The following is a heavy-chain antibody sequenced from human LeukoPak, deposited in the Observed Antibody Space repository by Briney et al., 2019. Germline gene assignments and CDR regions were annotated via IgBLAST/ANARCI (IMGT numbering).Heavy chain of an antibody. CDR2: IYYSGST. J-gene: IGHJ3*02. CDR3: ARGNPPDGYTTDAFDI. Sequence: SETLSLTCTVSGGSISSGGYYWSWLRQHPGKGLEWIGYIYYSGSTYYNPSLKSRVTISVDTSKNQFSLKLSSVTAADTAVYYCARGNPPDGYTTDAFDIWGQGTMVTVSS. CDR1: GGSISSGGYY. D-gene: IGHD5-24*01. V-gene: IGHV4-31*03.